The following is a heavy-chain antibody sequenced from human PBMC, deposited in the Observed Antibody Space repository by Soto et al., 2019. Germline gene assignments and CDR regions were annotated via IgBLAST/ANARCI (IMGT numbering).Heavy chain of an antibody. CDR2: IDYSGST. CDR3: ARDGEGDGKPGGMDV. Sequence: SETLSLTCTVSGGSISSGDYYWSWIRQPPGKGLEWIGYIDYSGSTYYNPSLKSRVTISVDTSKNQFSLKLSSVTAADTAVYYCARDGEGDGKPGGMDVWGQGTTVTV. D-gene: IGHD3-10*01. V-gene: IGHV4-30-4*01. J-gene: IGHJ6*02. CDR1: GGSISSGDYY.